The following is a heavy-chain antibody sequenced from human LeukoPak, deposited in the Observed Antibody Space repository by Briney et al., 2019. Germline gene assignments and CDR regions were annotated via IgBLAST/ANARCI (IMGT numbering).Heavy chain of an antibody. Sequence: PGGSLRLSCAASGFTFSDYYMSWIRQAPGKGLEWVSYISSSGSTIYYADSVKGRFTISRDNAKNSLCLQMNSLRAEDTAVYYCARPVGNVDTAPFQGYWGQGTLVTVSS. CDR1: GFTFSDYY. CDR3: ARPVGNVDTAPFQGY. CDR2: ISSSGSTI. V-gene: IGHV3-11*01. J-gene: IGHJ4*02. D-gene: IGHD5-18*01.